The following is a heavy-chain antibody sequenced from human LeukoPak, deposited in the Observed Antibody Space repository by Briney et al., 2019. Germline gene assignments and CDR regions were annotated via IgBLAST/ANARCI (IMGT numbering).Heavy chain of an antibody. CDR2: IFFTGST. CDR1: GDAITSGDDY. V-gene: IGHV4-30-4*01. J-gene: IGHJ4*02. CDR3: ARGDYTVLAGSPFDL. Sequence: SQTLSLTCSVSGDAITSGDDYWNWIRQSPGKGLQWIGYIFFTGSTYYNPSLGCRFTISLDAPKNQFSLRLNSVTAADTAVYYCARGDYTVLAGSPFDLWGRGTLVTVSS. D-gene: IGHD6-19*01.